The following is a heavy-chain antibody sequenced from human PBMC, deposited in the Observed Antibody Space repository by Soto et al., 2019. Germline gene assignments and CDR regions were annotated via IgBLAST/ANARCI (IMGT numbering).Heavy chain of an antibody. Sequence: SETLSLTCAVSSGSISSSNWWSWVRQPPGKGLEWIGEINHSGSTNYNPSLKSRVTISVDTSKNQFSLKLSSVTAEDTAVYYCARDLTELTIFGVVTDTYYYYGMDVWGQGTTVTVSS. CDR1: SGSISSSNW. J-gene: IGHJ6*02. V-gene: IGHV4-4*02. CDR2: INHSGST. CDR3: ARDLTELTIFGVVTDTYYYYGMDV. D-gene: IGHD3-3*01.